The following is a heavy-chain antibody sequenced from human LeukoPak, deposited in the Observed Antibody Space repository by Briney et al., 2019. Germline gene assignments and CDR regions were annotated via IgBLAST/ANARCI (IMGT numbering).Heavy chain of an antibody. CDR1: GYSFTSYW. J-gene: IGHJ3*02. V-gene: IGHV5-51*01. D-gene: IGHD3-9*01. CDR3: ARPSYYDILTGYYSDAFDI. Sequence: PGESLKISCKGSGYSFTSYWIGWVRPMPGKGLEWMGIIYPGDYDTRYSPSFQGQVTISADKSISTAYLQWSSLKASDTAMYYCARPSYYDILTGYYSDAFDIWGQGTMVTVSS. CDR2: IYPGDYDT.